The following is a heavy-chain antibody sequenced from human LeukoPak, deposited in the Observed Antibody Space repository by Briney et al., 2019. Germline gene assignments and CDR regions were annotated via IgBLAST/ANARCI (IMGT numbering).Heavy chain of an antibody. CDR2: IYYSGST. Sequence: PSETLSLTCTISGGSISSGGYYWSWIRQHPGKGLEWIGYIYYSGSTYYNPSLKSRVTISVDTSKNQFSLKLSSVTAADTAVYYCARVARYCSGGSCAFDYWGQGTLVTVSS. V-gene: IGHV4-31*03. J-gene: IGHJ4*02. D-gene: IGHD2-15*01. CDR3: ARVARYCSGGSCAFDY. CDR1: GGSISSGGYY.